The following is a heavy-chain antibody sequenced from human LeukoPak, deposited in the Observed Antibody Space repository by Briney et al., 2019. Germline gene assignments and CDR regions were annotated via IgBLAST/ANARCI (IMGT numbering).Heavy chain of an antibody. CDR2: MNPNSGNT. CDR3: ARGQSRYGDYWYFDL. V-gene: IGHV1-8*01. D-gene: IGHD4-17*01. J-gene: IGHJ2*01. Sequence: GASVKVSCKASGYTFTSYDINWVRQATGQGLEWMGWMNPNSGNTGYAQKFQGRVTMTRNTSVSTAYMELSSLRSEDTAVYYCARGQSRYGDYWYFDLWGRGTLVTVTS. CDR1: GYTFTSYD.